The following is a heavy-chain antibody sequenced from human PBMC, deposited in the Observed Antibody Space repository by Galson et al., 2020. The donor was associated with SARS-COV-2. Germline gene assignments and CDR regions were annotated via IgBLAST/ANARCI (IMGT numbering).Heavy chain of an antibody. D-gene: IGHD3-22*01. V-gene: IGHV2-5*01. CDR3: ARLTYYYDSSGYFGGYYFDS. CDR1: GFSLSTSGVG. J-gene: IGHJ4*02. CDR2: IYWNENK. Sequence: ESGPTLVKPTQTLTLTCTFSGFSLSTSGVGVGWIRQPPGKALEWLTLIYWNENKRYSPSLKSRLTITKDTSKNQVVLTMTNVDPVDTATYYCARLTYYYDSSGYFGGYYFDSWGQGTLVTVSS.